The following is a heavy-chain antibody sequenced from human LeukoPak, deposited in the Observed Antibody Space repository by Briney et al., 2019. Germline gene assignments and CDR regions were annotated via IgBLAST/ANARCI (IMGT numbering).Heavy chain of an antibody. J-gene: IGHJ5*02. D-gene: IGHD3-3*01. CDR3: ARDRYDFWSGYYSVEYNWFDP. CDR1: GYTFTSYY. CDR2: INPSGGST. Sequence: ASVKVSCKASGYTFTSYYMHWVRQAPGQGLEWMGIINPSGGSTSYAQKFRGRVTMTRDTSTSTVYMELSSLRSEDTAVYYCARDRYDFWSGYYSVEYNWFDPWGQGTLVTVSS. V-gene: IGHV1-46*01.